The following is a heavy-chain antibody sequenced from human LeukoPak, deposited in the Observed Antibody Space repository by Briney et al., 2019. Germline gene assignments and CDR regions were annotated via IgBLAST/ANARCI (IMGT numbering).Heavy chain of an antibody. Sequence: GGSLRLSCAASGFTFSSYAMNWVRQVPGQGLEWVSGISGSGGTTYYADSVKGRFTISRDSSKNTVYLRMNSLRGEDTAVYYCAKGVPGSGWYSGFDAFEVWGQGIMVTVSS. CDR3: AKGVPGSGWYSGFDAFEV. CDR2: ISGSGGTT. V-gene: IGHV3-23*01. D-gene: IGHD6-19*01. CDR1: GFTFSSYA. J-gene: IGHJ3*01.